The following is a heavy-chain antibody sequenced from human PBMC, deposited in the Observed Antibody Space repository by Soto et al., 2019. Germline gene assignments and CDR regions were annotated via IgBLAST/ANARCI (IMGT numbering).Heavy chain of an antibody. CDR1: GGSISSSSYY. Sequence: SETLSLTCTVYGGSISSSSYYWGWIRQPPGKGLEWIGSIYYSGSTYYNPSLKSRVTISVDTSKNQFSLKLSSVTAADTAVYYCARHRPRFGHSSGWYDYWGQGTLVTVSS. D-gene: IGHD6-19*01. V-gene: IGHV4-39*01. J-gene: IGHJ4*02. CDR2: IYYSGST. CDR3: ARHRPRFGHSSGWYDY.